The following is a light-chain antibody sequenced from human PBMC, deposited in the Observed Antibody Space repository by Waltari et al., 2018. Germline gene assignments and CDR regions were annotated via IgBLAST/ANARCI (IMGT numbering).Light chain of an antibody. J-gene: IGLJ1*01. CDR1: NSDVGAYNY. CDR3: SSYAHNNHFV. CDR2: EVT. V-gene: IGLV2-8*01. Sequence: QSVLTQPPSATGSPGPSVTISCTGTNSDVGAYNYVSWYQQHPGKVPKLLIYEVTKGPSGVPDRFSGSKSGNTASLTVSGLQADDEADYYCSSYAHNNHFVFGTGTKVTVL.